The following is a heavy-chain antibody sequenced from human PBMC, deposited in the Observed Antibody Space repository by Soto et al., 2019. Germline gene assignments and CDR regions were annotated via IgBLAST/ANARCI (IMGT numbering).Heavy chain of an antibody. V-gene: IGHV4-39*01. CDR1: GGSITSSSYY. J-gene: IGHJ6*03. CDR3: ARHVSYSSSPPGSFILAENYYYYYMDV. D-gene: IGHD6-6*01. CDR2: INYSGNT. Sequence: SETLSLTCTVSGGSITSSSYYWGWIRQPPGKGLEWIGNINYSGNTYYNPSLKSRVTMSVDTSKNQFSLKLTSVTAADTAVYYCARHVSYSSSPPGSFILAENYYYYYMDVWGKGTTVTVSS.